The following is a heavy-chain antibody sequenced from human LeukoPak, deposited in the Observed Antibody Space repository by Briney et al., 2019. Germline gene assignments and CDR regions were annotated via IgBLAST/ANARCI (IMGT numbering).Heavy chain of an antibody. V-gene: IGHV4-39*07. J-gene: IGHJ4*02. CDR2: IYYSGST. CDR3: ARDLGGDFDY. D-gene: IGHD3-16*01. CDR1: GGSISSSSYY. Sequence: SETLSLTCTVSGGSISSSSYYWGWIRQPPGKGLEWIGSIYYSGSTYYNPSLKSRVTISVDTSKNQFSLKLSSVTAADTAVYYCARDLGGDFDYWGQGTPVTVSS.